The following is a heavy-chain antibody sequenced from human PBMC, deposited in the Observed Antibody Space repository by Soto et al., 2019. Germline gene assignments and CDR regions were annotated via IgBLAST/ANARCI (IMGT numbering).Heavy chain of an antibody. CDR2: IYWDDDK. V-gene: IGHV2-5*02. D-gene: IGHD4-4*01. J-gene: IGHJ4*01. Sequence: QITLKESGPTLVKPTQTLTLTCTFSGFSLSSSDVGVGWIRQPPGKALEWLALIYWDDDKRYSPSLKSRLTINKYTSRNPVVLTMTNLEPVDTATYYCAHASGCCNYAHFDYWGHGTLVTVSS. CDR3: AHASGCCNYAHFDY. CDR1: GFSLSSSDVG.